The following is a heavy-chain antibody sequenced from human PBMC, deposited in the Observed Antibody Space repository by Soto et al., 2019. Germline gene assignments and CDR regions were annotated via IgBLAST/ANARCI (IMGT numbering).Heavy chain of an antibody. Sequence: EASVKVSCKVSGYTLTELSMHWVRQAPGKGLEWMGGFDPEDGETIYAQKFQGRVTMTEDTSTDTAYMELSSLRSEDTAVYYCATGIEYFTYFDYWGQGTLVTVSS. V-gene: IGHV1-24*01. CDR3: ATGIEYFTYFDY. CDR1: GYTLTELS. CDR2: FDPEDGET. J-gene: IGHJ4*02.